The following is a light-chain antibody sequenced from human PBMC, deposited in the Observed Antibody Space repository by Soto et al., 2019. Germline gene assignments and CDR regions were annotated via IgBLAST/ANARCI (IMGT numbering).Light chain of an antibody. CDR3: PPWDDSLSAQV. V-gene: IGLV1-47*01. CDR1: SSNIGSNY. CDR2: RNN. J-gene: IGLJ2*01. Sequence: QSVLTQPPSASGTPGQRVTISCSGSSSNIGSNYVYWYQQLPGTAPKLLIYRNNQRPSGVPDRFSGSKSGTSASLAISGLRSQDEADYYCPPWDDSLSAQVFRRGTQLTLL.